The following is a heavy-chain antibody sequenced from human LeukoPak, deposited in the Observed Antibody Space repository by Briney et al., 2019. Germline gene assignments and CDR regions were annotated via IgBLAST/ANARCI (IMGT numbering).Heavy chain of an antibody. D-gene: IGHD5-24*01. CDR3: AREIEMATISDAFDI. CDR2: INPSGGST. V-gene: IGHV1-46*01. Sequence: GASVKVSCKPSGYTFTSYYMHWVRQAPGQGLEWMGIINPSGGSTSYAQKFQGRVTMTRDTSTSTVYMELSSLRSEDTAVYYCAREIEMATISDAFDIWGQGTMVTVPS. CDR1: GYTFTSYY. J-gene: IGHJ3*02.